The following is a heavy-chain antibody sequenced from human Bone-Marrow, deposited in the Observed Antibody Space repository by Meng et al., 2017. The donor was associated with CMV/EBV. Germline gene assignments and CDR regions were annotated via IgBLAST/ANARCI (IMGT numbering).Heavy chain of an antibody. CDR2: IYYSGST. D-gene: IGHD2-21*01. CDR1: GGSISSSSYY. V-gene: IGHV4-39*01. CDR3: ARSVVDYGMDV. J-gene: IGHJ6*02. Sequence: ETLSLTCTVSGGSISSSSYYWGWIRQPPGKGLEWIGSIYYSGSTYYNPSLKSRVTISVDTSKNQFSLKLSSVTAADTAVYYCARSVVDYGMDVWGQGTTVTVSS.